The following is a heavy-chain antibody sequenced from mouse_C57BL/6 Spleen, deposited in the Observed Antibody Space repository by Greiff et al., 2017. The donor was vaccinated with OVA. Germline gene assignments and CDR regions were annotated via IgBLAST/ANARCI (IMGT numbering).Heavy chain of an antibody. V-gene: IGHV2-6-1*01. D-gene: IGHD2-3*01. CDR3: ARHDGYYWYFDV. CDR2: IWSDGST. Sequence: VQLQESGPGLVAPSQSLSITCTVSGFSLTSYGVHWVRQPPGKGLEWLVVIWSDGSTTYNAALKSRLSISKDNSKSQVFLKMNSLQTDDTAMYYCARHDGYYWYFDVWGTGTTVTVSS. CDR1: GFSLTSYG. J-gene: IGHJ1*03.